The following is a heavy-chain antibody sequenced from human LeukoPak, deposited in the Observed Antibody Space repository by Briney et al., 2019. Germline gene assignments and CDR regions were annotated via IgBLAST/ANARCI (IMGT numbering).Heavy chain of an antibody. D-gene: IGHD1/OR15-1a*01. V-gene: IGHV3-48*01. CDR1: GFTFSSYS. CDR2: ISSSSSTI. Sequence: GRSLRLSCAASGFTFSSYSMNWVRQTPGKGLEWVSYISSSSSTIYYADSVKGRFTISRDNSKNTMYLQMNSLRAEDTAVYYCAKQGFGCWGQGTLVTVSS. J-gene: IGHJ4*02. CDR3: AKQGFGC.